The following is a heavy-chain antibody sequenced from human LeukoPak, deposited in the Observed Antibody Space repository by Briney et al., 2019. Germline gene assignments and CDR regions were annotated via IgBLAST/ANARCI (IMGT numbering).Heavy chain of an antibody. CDR1: GFTFTSYS. V-gene: IGHV3-21*01. CDR3: ARVKGAIAAAALDY. J-gene: IGHJ4*02. D-gene: IGHD6-13*01. Sequence: GGSLRLSCSASGFTFTSYSMNWVRQAPGKGLEWVSSISNRGDYIYYADSVKGRFTISRDNAKNSLYLQMESLRAEDTAVYYCARVKGAIAAAALDYWGQGTLVTVSS. CDR2: ISNRGDYI.